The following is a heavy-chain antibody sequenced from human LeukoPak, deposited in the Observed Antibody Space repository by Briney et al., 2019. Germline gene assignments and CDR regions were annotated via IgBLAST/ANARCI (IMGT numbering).Heavy chain of an antibody. Sequence: ASVKVSCKASGYIFTGYCMHWVRQAPGQGLEWMGIINPSGGTTNYAQKFQGRVTITADESTSTAYMELSSLRSEDTAVYYCARDAFGELSSWFDPWGQGTLVTVSS. D-gene: IGHD3-10*01. J-gene: IGHJ5*02. CDR1: GYIFTGYC. V-gene: IGHV1-46*01. CDR2: INPSGGTT. CDR3: ARDAFGELSSWFDP.